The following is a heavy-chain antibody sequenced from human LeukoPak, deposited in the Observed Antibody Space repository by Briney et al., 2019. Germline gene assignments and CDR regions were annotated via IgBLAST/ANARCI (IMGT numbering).Heavy chain of an antibody. J-gene: IGHJ5*02. D-gene: IGHD4-11*01. CDR1: RFNLRDYW. Sequence: PGGSLRLSCAASRFNLRDYWMHWVRQAPGKGLVWVSRLGTDGTYTNYAGSVTGRFTISRDNAKNTLYLQMDSLRAEDTSFYYCVRDPSNSGNWFDLWGQGTLVTVSS. CDR3: VRDPSNSGNWFDL. CDR2: LGTDGTYT. V-gene: IGHV3-74*01.